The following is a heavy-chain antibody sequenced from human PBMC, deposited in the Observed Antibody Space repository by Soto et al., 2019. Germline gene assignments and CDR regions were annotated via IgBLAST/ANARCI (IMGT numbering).Heavy chain of an antibody. D-gene: IGHD2-21*02. V-gene: IGHV5-10-1*01. Sequence: GESLKISCKGSGYSFTSYWISWVRQMPGKGLEWVGRIDPSDSYTNYSPSFQGHVTISADKSISTAYLQWSSLKASDTAMYYCARHRAYCGGDCELDYWGQGTLVTVSS. CDR3: ARHRAYCGGDCELDY. J-gene: IGHJ4*02. CDR2: IDPSDSYT. CDR1: GYSFTSYW.